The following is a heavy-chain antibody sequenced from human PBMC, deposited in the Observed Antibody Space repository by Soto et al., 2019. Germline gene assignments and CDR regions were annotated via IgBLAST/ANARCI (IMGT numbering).Heavy chain of an antibody. CDR2: ISYDGSNK. J-gene: IGHJ6*02. V-gene: IGHV3-30*04. D-gene: IGHD3-22*01. Sequence: GGSLRLSCAASGFTFSSYAMHWVRQAPGKGLEWVAVISYDGSNKYYADSVKGRFTISRDNSKNTLYLQMNSLRAEDTAVYYCAKDQGGWLPTIYGMDVWGQGTTVTVSS. CDR3: AKDQGGWLPTIYGMDV. CDR1: GFTFSSYA.